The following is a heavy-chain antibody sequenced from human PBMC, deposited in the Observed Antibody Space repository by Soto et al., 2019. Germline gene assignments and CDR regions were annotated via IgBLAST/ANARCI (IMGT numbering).Heavy chain of an antibody. Sequence: QVQLVQSGAEVKKPGASVKVSCKASGYTFTRSGISWVRQAPGQGPEWMGCISSYNGDTNYAQTFQGRVTMTTDTSTSTAYMELRSLRSDDTAVYYCAREGVAPYYYYGIDVWGHGTPVTVSS. V-gene: IGHV1-18*01. D-gene: IGHD5-12*01. CDR1: GYTFTRSG. J-gene: IGHJ6*02. CDR3: AREGVAPYYYYGIDV. CDR2: ISSYNGDT.